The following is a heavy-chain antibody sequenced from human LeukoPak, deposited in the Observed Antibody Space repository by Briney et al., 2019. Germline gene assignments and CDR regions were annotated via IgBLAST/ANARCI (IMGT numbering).Heavy chain of an antibody. CDR3: AKRSSDYYWGFDY. V-gene: IGHV3-23*01. CDR1: GFTFSNYA. Sequence: GGSLRHSWAASGFTFSNYAMNWVRQAPRRGREWVSTIGVSGSSTYYADSVKGRFTISRDNSKNTLYLQMNSLRMDDTAVYYCAKRSSDYYWGFDYWGQGTLVTVSS. J-gene: IGHJ4*02. D-gene: IGHD3-22*01. CDR2: IGVSGSST.